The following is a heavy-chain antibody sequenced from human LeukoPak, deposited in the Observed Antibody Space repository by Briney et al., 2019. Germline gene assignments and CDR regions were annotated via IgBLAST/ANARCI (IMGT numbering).Heavy chain of an antibody. V-gene: IGHV3-48*04. CDR1: GFTFSSYS. Sequence: PGGSLRLSCAASGFTFSSYSMNWVRQAPGKGLEWVSYISSSSSTIYYADSVKGRFTISRDNAKNSLYLQMNSLRAEDTAVYYCARDGVTVTTYSYYYYYMDVRGKGTTVTVSS. CDR3: ARDGVTVTTYSYYYYYMDV. D-gene: IGHD4-11*01. J-gene: IGHJ6*03. CDR2: ISSSSSTI.